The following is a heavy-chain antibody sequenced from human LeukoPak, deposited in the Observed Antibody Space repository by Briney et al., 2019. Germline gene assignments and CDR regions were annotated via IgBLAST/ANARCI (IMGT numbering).Heavy chain of an antibody. J-gene: IGHJ5*02. CDR3: AKDSSAAATHWFDP. CDR1: GGSISSYY. Sequence: SETLSLTCTVSGGSISSYYWSWIRQPPGKGLEWIGYIYYSGSTNYNPSLKSRVTISVDTSKNQFSLKLSSVTAADTAVYYCAKDSSAAATHWFDPWGQGTLVTVSS. V-gene: IGHV4-59*01. CDR2: IYYSGST. D-gene: IGHD2-15*01.